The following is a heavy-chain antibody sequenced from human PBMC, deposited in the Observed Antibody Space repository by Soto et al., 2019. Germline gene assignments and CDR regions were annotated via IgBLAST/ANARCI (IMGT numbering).Heavy chain of an antibody. CDR3: ARQGRIAVAGTGGAFDI. CDR1: GGSISSSSYY. J-gene: IGHJ3*02. V-gene: IGHV4-39*01. Sequence: QLQLQESGPGLVKPSETLSLTCTVSGGSISSSSYYWGWIRQPPGKGLEWIGSIYYSGSTYYNPSLKSRVTISVDTSKNQFSLKLSSVTAADTAVYYCARQGRIAVAGTGGAFDIWGQGTMVTVSS. CDR2: IYYSGST. D-gene: IGHD6-19*01.